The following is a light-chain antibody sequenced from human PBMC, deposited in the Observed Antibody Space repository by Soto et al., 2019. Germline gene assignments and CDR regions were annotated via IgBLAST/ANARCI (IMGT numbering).Light chain of an antibody. CDR3: ASWDDSLHGVT. V-gene: IGLV1-44*01. CDR1: SSNIGVNT. CDR2: TNN. J-gene: IGLJ2*01. Sequence: QSVLTQPPSASGTPGQGVTISCSGGSSNIGVNTVNWYQQLPGMAPKLLIHTNNQRPSGVPDRFSGSKSGTSASVAISRLQSEDEADYYCASWDDSLHGVTFGGGTKLTVL.